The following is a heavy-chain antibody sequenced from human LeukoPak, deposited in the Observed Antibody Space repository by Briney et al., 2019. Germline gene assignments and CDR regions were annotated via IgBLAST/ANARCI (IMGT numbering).Heavy chain of an antibody. CDR3: ARGDNFYYYGSGSYADY. Sequence: GASVKVSCKASGYTFTSYFIHWVRQAPGQGLEWMGIINPSRGAPRYVEKFQGRVTMTRNTSISTAYMELSSLRSEDTAVYYCARGDNFYYYGSGSYADYWGQGTLVTVSS. CDR2: INPSRGAP. D-gene: IGHD3-10*01. V-gene: IGHV1-46*01. J-gene: IGHJ4*02. CDR1: GYTFTSYF.